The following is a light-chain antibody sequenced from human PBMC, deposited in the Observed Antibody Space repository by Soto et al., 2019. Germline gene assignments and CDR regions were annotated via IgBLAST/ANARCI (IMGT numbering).Light chain of an antibody. CDR1: QSVTSSY. CDR3: QQYHSSPLT. J-gene: IGKJ1*01. CDR2: GAS. V-gene: IGKV3-20*01. Sequence: EIVLTQSPGTLSLSPGERATLSCRASQSVTSSYLAWYQQKPGQAPRRLIYGASTRATGIPDRFSGSGSVTDFSLTISRLEPEDFALYFCQQYHSSPLTFGQGTKVDIK.